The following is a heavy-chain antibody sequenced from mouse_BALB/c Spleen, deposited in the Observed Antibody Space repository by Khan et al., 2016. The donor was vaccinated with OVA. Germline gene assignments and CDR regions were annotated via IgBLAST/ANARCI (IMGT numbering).Heavy chain of an antibody. CDR3: ARSYDGAWFAY. CDR2: IYPGSGRT. D-gene: IGHD1-1*01. V-gene: IGHV1-77*01. Sequence: VKLQQSGPELVKPGASVKMSCKASGYTFTDYVISWVKQRTGQGLEWIGEIYPGSGRTYYNERFKGKATLTADKSSNTAYMQLSSLTSEDSAVYFCARSYDGAWFAYWGQGTPVTVSA. CDR1: GYTFTDYV. J-gene: IGHJ3*01.